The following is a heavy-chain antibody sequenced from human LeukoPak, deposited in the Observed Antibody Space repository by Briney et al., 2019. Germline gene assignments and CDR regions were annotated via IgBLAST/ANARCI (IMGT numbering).Heavy chain of an antibody. V-gene: IGHV3-30*04. CDR3: AGAPDSSGYYRAEYFQH. Sequence: PGGSLRLSCAASGFTFSSYAMHWVRQAPGKGLEWVAVISYDGSNKYYADSVKGRFTISRDNSKNTLYLRMNSLRAEDTAVYYCAGAPDSSGYYRAEYFQHWGQGTLVTVSS. J-gene: IGHJ1*01. D-gene: IGHD3-22*01. CDR1: GFTFSSYA. CDR2: ISYDGSNK.